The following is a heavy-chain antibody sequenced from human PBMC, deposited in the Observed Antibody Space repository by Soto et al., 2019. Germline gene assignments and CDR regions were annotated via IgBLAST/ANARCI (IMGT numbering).Heavy chain of an antibody. J-gene: IGHJ4*02. V-gene: IGHV3-11*05. CDR3: ARVVSSYYYDSSGYLDY. D-gene: IGHD3-22*01. CDR2: ISSSSSYT. Sequence: QVQLVESGGGLVKPGGSLRLSCAASGFTFSDYYMSWIRQAPGKGLEWVSYISSSSSYTNYADSVKGRFTISRDNAKNSLYLQMNSLRAEDTAVYYCARVVSSYYYDSSGYLDYWGQGTLVTVSS. CDR1: GFTFSDYY.